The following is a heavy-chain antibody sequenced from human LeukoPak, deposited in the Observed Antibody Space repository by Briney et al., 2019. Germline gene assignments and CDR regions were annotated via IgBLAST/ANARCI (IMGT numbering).Heavy chain of an antibody. J-gene: IGHJ5*02. V-gene: IGHV4-4*07. CDR3: VRGRSSYHRRGFDP. CDR1: GGSISTYY. D-gene: IGHD6-13*01. Sequence: SETLSLTCSVSGGSISTYYWSWIRQPAGKGLEWIGRIYTSGSTNYNPSLKSRVTMSVDTSKNQFSLKLSSVTAADTAVYYCVRGRSSYHRRGFDPWGQGTLVTVSS. CDR2: IYTSGST.